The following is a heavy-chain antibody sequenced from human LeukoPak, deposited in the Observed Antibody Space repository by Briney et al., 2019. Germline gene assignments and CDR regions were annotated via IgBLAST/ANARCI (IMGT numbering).Heavy chain of an antibody. CDR2: ISGSGGST. V-gene: IGHV3-23*01. Sequence: GGSLRLSCAASGFTFSSYAMSWVRQAPGKGLEWVSAISGSGGSTYYADSVKGRFTISRDNSKNTLYLQMDSLRAEDTAVYYRVPNRWLVEFHGYWGQGTLVTVSS. D-gene: IGHD6-19*01. CDR1: GFTFSSYA. CDR3: VPNRWLVEFHGY. J-gene: IGHJ4*02.